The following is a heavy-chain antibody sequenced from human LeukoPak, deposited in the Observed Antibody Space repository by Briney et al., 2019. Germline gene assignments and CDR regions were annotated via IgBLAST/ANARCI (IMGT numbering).Heavy chain of an antibody. Sequence: GGSLRLSCEASGFTFSSNAMSWVRQAPGKGLEWVSALSGGGDSTYYADSVKGRFTTSRDNSKNTLYLQMNSLRAEDTAVYYCAKSWGDYSRSLWFGDNAVAWGQGTLVTVSS. D-gene: IGHD3-10*01. V-gene: IGHV3-23*01. CDR1: GFTFSSNA. CDR3: AKSWGDYSRSLWFGDNAVA. J-gene: IGHJ5*02. CDR2: LSGGGDST.